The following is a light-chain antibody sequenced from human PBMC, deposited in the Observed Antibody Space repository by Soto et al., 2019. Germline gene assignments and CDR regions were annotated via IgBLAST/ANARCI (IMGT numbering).Light chain of an antibody. Sequence: QAVVTQDPSLPVSPGRTVTLTCDSSTGAVTCNNHPYRFLQKAGQAPRTLIYDTSNKHSGTPARFSGSLLGDKAARTLSGAQPEDEAQYYCLLCYKAARVFGGGTKLTVL. V-gene: IGLV7-46*01. CDR3: LLCYKAARV. J-gene: IGLJ2*01. CDR2: DTS. CDR1: TGAVTCNNH.